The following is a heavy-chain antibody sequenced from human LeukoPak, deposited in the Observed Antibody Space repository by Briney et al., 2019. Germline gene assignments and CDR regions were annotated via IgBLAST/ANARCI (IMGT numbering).Heavy chain of an antibody. Sequence: GGSLRLSCAASGFSFSNYGMHWVRQAPGKGLEWVAVVSYDGSSQYYAGSVKGRFTISRDNSRNTLFLEMNSLRGEDTAVYYCSSFDHWGQGTLVIVSS. CDR1: GFSFSNYG. D-gene: IGHD6-6*01. CDR3: SSFDH. V-gene: IGHV3-30*03. J-gene: IGHJ4*02. CDR2: VSYDGSSQ.